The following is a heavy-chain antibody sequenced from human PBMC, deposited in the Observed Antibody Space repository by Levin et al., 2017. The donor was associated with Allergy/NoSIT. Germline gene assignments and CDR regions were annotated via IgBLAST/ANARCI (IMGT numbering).Heavy chain of an antibody. Sequence: SETLSLTCTVSGGSISSGGYYWSWIRQHPGTGLEWIGYIYYSGSTYYNPSLKSRVTISVDTSKNQFSLKLSSVTAADTAVYYCARVNWNHRDIDYWGQGTLVTVSS. CDR2: IYYSGST. D-gene: IGHD1-1*01. J-gene: IGHJ4*02. V-gene: IGHV4-31*03. CDR1: GGSISSGGYY. CDR3: ARVNWNHRDIDY.